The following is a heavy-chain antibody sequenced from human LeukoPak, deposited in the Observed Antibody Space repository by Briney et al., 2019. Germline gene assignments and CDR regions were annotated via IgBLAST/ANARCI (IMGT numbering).Heavy chain of an antibody. CDR1: GFTFSSYW. Sequence: GGSLRLSCAASGFTFSSYWMSWVRQAPGKGLEWVANIKQDGSEKYYVDSVKGRFTISGDNAKNSLYLQMNSLRAEDTAVYYCARDPHDFWSGYHYDYWGQGTLVTVSS. CDR2: IKQDGSEK. D-gene: IGHD3-3*01. J-gene: IGHJ4*02. CDR3: ARDPHDFWSGYHYDY. V-gene: IGHV3-7*01.